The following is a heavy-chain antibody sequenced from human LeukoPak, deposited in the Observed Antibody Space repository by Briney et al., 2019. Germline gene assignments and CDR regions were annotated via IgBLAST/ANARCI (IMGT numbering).Heavy chain of an antibody. CDR2: ISPNSGGT. J-gene: IGHJ4*02. CDR3: ARDSSGSYPDY. D-gene: IGHD1-26*01. Sequence: ASVKVSCKASGYTFTGYHMHWVRQAPGQGREWMGWISPNSGGTIYAQKFQGRVTMTRDTSITTAYMELSRLRSDDTAVYYCARDSSGSYPDYWGQGTLVTVSS. V-gene: IGHV1-2*02. CDR1: GYTFTGYH.